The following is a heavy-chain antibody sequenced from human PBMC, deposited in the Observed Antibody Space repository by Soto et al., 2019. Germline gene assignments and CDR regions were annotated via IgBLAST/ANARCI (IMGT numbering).Heavy chain of an antibody. V-gene: IGHV5-10-1*01. CDR2: IDPSDSQT. CDR3: ARQIYDSDTGPNFQYYFDS. CDR1: GSSFAGYW. D-gene: IGHD3-22*01. Sequence: GESLKISCKGSGSSFAGYWITWVRQKPGKGLEWMGRIDPSDSQTDYSPSFRGHVTISVTKSITTVFLQWSSLRASDTAMYYCARQIYDSDTGPNFQYYFDSWGQGTPVTVSS. J-gene: IGHJ4*02.